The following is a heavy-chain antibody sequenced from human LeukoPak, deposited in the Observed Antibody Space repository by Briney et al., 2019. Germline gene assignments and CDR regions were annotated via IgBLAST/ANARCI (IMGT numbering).Heavy chain of an antibody. J-gene: IGHJ6*03. CDR3: ARVNVPYYYMDV. CDR2: ISSSGSTI. V-gene: IGHV3-11*01. CDR1: GFTFSDYY. Sequence: VSLRLYGAGSGFTFSDYYMSWLRQAPGKGLEWVSHISSSGSTIYYADSVKGRFTTSRDDAKNSLYLQMNSLRAEDTAVYYCARVNVPYYYMDVWGKGTTVTVSS. D-gene: IGHD4-23*01.